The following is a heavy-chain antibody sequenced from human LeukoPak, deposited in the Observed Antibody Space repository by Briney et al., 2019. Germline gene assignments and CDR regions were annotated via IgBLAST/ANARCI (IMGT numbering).Heavy chain of an antibody. D-gene: IGHD1-26*01. Sequence: PGDSLRLPCSASGFTFSSYAMHWVRQTPGKGLEYLAAISTNGDATYYANSVKGRFTVSRDNSQNTLYLQMGSLKTDDMAVYYCARGDTGSYSGVWGQGTLVTVYS. J-gene: IGHJ4*02. V-gene: IGHV3-64*01. CDR3: ARGDTGSYSGV. CDR1: GFTFSSYA. CDR2: ISTNGDAT.